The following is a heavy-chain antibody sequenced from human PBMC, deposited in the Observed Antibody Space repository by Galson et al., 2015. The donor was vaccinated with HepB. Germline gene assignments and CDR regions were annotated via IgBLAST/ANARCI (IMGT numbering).Heavy chain of an antibody. D-gene: IGHD3-22*01. CDR2: ISYDGSDK. Sequence: SLRLSCAASGFTFSSYGMHWVRQAPGKGLEWVAAISYDGSDKYYADSVKGRFTISRDNSKNTVWLQMNSLRAEDTAVYYCAKALVDRYYDSSGYQDAFDIWGQGTMFTVSS. CDR3: AKALVDRYYDSSGYQDAFDI. J-gene: IGHJ3*02. CDR1: GFTFSSYG. V-gene: IGHV3-30*18.